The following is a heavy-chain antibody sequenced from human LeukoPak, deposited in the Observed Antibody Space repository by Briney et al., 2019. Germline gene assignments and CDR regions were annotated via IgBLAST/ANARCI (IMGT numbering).Heavy chain of an antibody. Sequence: ASVKVSCKPSRYTFTGYYMHWVRPAPGQGGEGVGWINPNRGGANYPQKFQGRVTMIRDTSISTAYMELSRLRSDDTAVYYCASITDPGYGSGSQNYFDYWGQGTLVTVSS. CDR2: INPNRGGA. V-gene: IGHV1-2*02. CDR1: RYTFTGYY. D-gene: IGHD3-10*01. CDR3: ASITDPGYGSGSQNYFDY. J-gene: IGHJ4*02.